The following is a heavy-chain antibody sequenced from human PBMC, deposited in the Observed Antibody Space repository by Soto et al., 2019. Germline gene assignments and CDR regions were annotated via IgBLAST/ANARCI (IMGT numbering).Heavy chain of an antibody. CDR2: ISAYNGNT. CDR3: ARDEYYYGSGSYYNTLYYYYGMDV. V-gene: IGHV1-18*04. Sequence: ASVKVSCKASGYTFTSYGISWVRQAPGQGLEWMGWISAYNGNTNYAQKLQGRVTMTTDTSTSTAYMELRSLGSDDTAVYYCARDEYYYGSGSYYNTLYYYYGMDVWGQGTTVTVSS. CDR1: GYTFTSYG. D-gene: IGHD3-10*01. J-gene: IGHJ6*02.